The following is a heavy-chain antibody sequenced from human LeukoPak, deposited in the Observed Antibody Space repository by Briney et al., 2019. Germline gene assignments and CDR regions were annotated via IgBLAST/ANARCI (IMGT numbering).Heavy chain of an antibody. D-gene: IGHD3-9*01. V-gene: IGHV3-23*01. Sequence: PGGSLRLSCATSGFTFSSYAMSWVRQAPGKGLEWVLGIGASGGSTYYADSVKGRFTISRDNSKNTLYLQMNSLRTEDTAVYYCAKAEGYDILTGLDYWGQGTLVTVSS. J-gene: IGHJ4*02. CDR3: AKAEGYDILTGLDY. CDR1: GFTFSSYA. CDR2: IGASGGST.